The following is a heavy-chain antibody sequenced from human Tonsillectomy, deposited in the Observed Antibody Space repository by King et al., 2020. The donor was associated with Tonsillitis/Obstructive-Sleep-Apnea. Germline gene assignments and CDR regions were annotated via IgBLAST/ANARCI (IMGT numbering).Heavy chain of an antibody. Sequence: VQLQQWGAGLLKPSETLSLTCAVYGGSFSGYYWSWIRQPPGKGLEWIGEINHSGSTNYNPSLKSRVTISVETSKNQFSLKLSSVTAADTAVYYCARGQNVVVVAATSYYFDYWGQGTLVTVSS. CDR2: INHSGST. CDR1: GGSFSGYY. J-gene: IGHJ4*02. CDR3: ARGQNVVVVAATSYYFDY. V-gene: IGHV4-34*01. D-gene: IGHD2-15*01.